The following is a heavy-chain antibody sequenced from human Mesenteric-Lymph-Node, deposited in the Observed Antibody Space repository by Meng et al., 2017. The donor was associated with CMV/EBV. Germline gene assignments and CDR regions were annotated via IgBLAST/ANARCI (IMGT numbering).Heavy chain of an antibody. J-gene: IGHJ4*02. V-gene: IGHV1-18*01. CDR2: ISGYNGDT. CDR1: GYTFTTYG. Sequence: ASVKVSCKTSGYTFTTYGVSWVRQAPGQGLEWMGWISGYNGDTKYVQKFQGRVTMTTDTSTTTAYLELRSLRSDDTAVYYCAGTSLEWFGTDYWGQGTLVTVSS. D-gene: IGHD3-3*02. CDR3: AGTSLEWFGTDY.